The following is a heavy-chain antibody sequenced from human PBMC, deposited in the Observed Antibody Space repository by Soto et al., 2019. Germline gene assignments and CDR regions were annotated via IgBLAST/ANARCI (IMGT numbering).Heavy chain of an antibody. CDR3: ASDMSTT. V-gene: IGHV1-8*01. Sequence: QVQLVQSGAEVKKPGASVKVSCKASGYTSTSHDINWMRQATGQGLEWMGWMNPNTGHTNYAQKFRGRVTMTRDTSISTAYMELTNLRSEDTAIYYCASDMSTTWGQGTLVTVSS. D-gene: IGHD2-2*01. J-gene: IGHJ5*02. CDR1: GYTSTSHD. CDR2: MNPNTGHT.